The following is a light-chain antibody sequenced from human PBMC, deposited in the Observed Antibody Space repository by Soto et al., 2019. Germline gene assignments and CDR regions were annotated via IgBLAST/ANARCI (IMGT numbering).Light chain of an antibody. CDR2: GVS. CDR1: SSDFGDDKY. J-gene: IGLJ3*02. V-gene: IGLV2-14*01. Sequence: QSVLTQPASVSGSPGQSITMSCTGSSSDFGDDKYVTWYQQQPGKGPNLLIYGVSKRPSGVSNRFSGSKSGNTASLTISGLQVEDEADYIGGSFTTNRIWVFGGGTKVTVL. CDR3: GSFTTNRIWV.